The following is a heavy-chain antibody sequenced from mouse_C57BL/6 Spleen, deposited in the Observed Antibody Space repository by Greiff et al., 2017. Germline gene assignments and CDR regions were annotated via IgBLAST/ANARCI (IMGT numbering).Heavy chain of an antibody. J-gene: IGHJ4*01. CDR1: GYTFTDYY. CDR3: ARSGRQLRLYYAMDY. V-gene: IGHV1-75*01. Sequence: VQLQESGPELVKPGASVKISCKASGYTFTDYYINWVKQRPGQGLEWIGWIFPGSGSTYYNEKFKGKATLTVDKSSSTAYMLLSSLTSEDSAVYFCARSGRQLRLYYAMDYWGQGTSVTVSS. CDR2: IFPGSGST. D-gene: IGHD3-2*02.